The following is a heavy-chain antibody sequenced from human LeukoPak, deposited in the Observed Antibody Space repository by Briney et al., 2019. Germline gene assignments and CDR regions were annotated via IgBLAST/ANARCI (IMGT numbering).Heavy chain of an antibody. V-gene: IGHV3-30-3*01. D-gene: IGHD6-19*01. J-gene: IGHJ3*02. CDR2: ISYDGSNK. CDR3: ARDYSSGWNSAFDI. Sequence: GSVRLSCAASGFTFSSYAMHWVRQAPGKGLEWVAVISYDGSNKYYADSVKGRFTISRDNSKNTLYLQMNSLRAEDTAVYYCARDYSSGWNSAFDIWGQGTMVTVSS. CDR1: GFTFSSYA.